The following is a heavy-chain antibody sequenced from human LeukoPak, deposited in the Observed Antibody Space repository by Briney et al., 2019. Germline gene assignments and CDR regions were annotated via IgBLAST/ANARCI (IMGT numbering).Heavy chain of an antibody. CDR3: ARGPDYYDSSGYFDY. V-gene: IGHV6-1*01. CDR1: GDSVSSNSAA. J-gene: IGHJ4*02. Sequence: SQTLSLTCAISGDSVSSNSAAWNWIRQSPSRGLEWLGRTYYRSKWYNVYAVSVKSRITINPDTSKNQFSLQLNSLTPEDTAVYYCARGPDYYDSSGYFDYWGQGTLVTVSS. D-gene: IGHD3-22*01. CDR2: TYYRSKWYN.